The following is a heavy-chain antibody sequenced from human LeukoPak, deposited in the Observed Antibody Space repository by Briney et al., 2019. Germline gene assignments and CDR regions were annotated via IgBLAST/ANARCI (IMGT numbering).Heavy chain of an antibody. V-gene: IGHV3-30*02. CDR2: IRYDGSNK. J-gene: IGHJ3*02. Sequence: GGSLRLSCAASGFTFSSYGMHWVRQAAGKGLEWVAFIRYDGSNKYYADSVKGRFTISRDNAKNSLYLQMNSLRAEDTAVYYCARDTDGSEDAFDIWGQGTMVTVSS. CDR3: ARDTDGSEDAFDI. CDR1: GFTFSSYG. D-gene: IGHD1-26*01.